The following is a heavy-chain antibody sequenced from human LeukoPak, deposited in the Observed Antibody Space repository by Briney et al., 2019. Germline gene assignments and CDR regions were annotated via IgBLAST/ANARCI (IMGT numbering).Heavy chain of an antibody. V-gene: IGHV3-74*01. D-gene: IGHD2-2*01. Sequence: PGGSLRLSCAASGFTFSSYWMHWVRQAPGKGLVWVSRINSDGSSTSYADSAKGRFTISRDNAKNTLYLQMNSLRAEDTAVYYCARDSLVVVPAARGRGYLFDYWGQGTLVTVSS. CDR2: INSDGSST. CDR1: GFTFSSYW. J-gene: IGHJ4*02. CDR3: ARDSLVVVPAARGRGYLFDY.